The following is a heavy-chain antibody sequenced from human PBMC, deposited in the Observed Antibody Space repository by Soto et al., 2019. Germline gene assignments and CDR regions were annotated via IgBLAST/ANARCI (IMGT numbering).Heavy chain of an antibody. CDR1: GFIFSSYW. J-gene: IGHJ4*02. Sequence: EVQLVESGGGLVQPGGSLRLSCSASGFIFSSYWMTWVRHAPGKGLEWVANVKQDGSEQHYVDSVKGRFTISRDNVKNSLFLQMNSLRAVDTAVYYCVGGSGWVMDYWGQGTLVTVSS. V-gene: IGHV3-7*03. D-gene: IGHD6-19*01. CDR2: VKQDGSEQ. CDR3: VGGSGWVMDY.